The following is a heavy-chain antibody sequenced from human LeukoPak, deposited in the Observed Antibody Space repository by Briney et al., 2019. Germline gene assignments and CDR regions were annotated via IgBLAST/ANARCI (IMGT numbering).Heavy chain of an antibody. D-gene: IGHD3-10*01. V-gene: IGHV1-69*05. CDR1: GYTFTSYF. J-gene: IGHJ4*02. CDR3: AREGVRSDY. CDR2: IIPIFGTA. Sequence: GASVKVSCKASGYTFTSYFMHWVRQAPGQGLEWMGGIIPIFGTANYAQKFQGRVTITTDESTSTAYMELSSLRSEDTAVYYCAREGVRSDYWGQGTLVTVSS.